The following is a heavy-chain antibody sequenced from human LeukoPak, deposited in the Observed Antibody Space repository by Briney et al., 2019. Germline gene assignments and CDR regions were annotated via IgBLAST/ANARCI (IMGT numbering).Heavy chain of an antibody. V-gene: IGHV3-30-3*01. Sequence: GRSLRLSCAASGFTFSSHAMHWVRQAPGKGLEWVAVILYDGSNKYYADSVKGRFTISRDNSKNTLYLQMNSLRAEDTAVYYCARDLGTGLYYYYGMDVWGQGTTVTVSS. CDR2: ILYDGSNK. CDR3: ARDLGTGLYYYYGMDV. D-gene: IGHD2-8*02. CDR1: GFTFSSHA. J-gene: IGHJ6*02.